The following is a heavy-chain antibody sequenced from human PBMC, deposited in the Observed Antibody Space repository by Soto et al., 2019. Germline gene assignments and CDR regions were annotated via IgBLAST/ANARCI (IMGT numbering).Heavy chain of an antibody. CDR2: IYYSGST. Sequence: SETLSLTCTVSGGSISSYYWSWIRQPPGKGLEWIGYIYYSGSTNYNPSLKSRVTISVDTSKNQFSLKLSSVTAADTAVYYCARYTTDIVLMVYAQGGMDVWGQGTTVTVSS. J-gene: IGHJ6*02. CDR3: ARYTTDIVLMVYAQGGMDV. D-gene: IGHD2-8*01. V-gene: IGHV4-59*08. CDR1: GGSISSYY.